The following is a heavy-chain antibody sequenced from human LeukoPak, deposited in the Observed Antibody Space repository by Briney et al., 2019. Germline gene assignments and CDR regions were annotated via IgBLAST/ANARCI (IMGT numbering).Heavy chain of an antibody. Sequence: ASVKVSCKASGYTFTGYFMHWVRQAPGQGLEWMGWMNPNSGATNYAQKFQGRVTMTRDTSISTAYMELTRLGSDDTAVYYCARDGSLDYWGQGTLVTVSS. CDR1: GYTFTGYF. CDR2: MNPNSGAT. CDR3: ARDGSLDY. J-gene: IGHJ4*02. D-gene: IGHD5-12*01. V-gene: IGHV1-2*02.